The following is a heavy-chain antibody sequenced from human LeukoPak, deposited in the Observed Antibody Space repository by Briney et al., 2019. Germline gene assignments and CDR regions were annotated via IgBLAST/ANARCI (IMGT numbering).Heavy chain of an antibody. Sequence: PSETLSLTCTVSGGSISSYSWSWIRQPPGKGLEWIGYIYHNGSTFYNPSLKSRVTISVDRSKNHFSLKLTSVTAADTAVFYCASSGYTYGSPFDYWGQGTLVTVSS. J-gene: IGHJ4*02. V-gene: IGHV4-30-2*01. CDR1: GGSISSYS. CDR3: ASSGYTYGSPFDY. D-gene: IGHD5-18*01. CDR2: IYHNGST.